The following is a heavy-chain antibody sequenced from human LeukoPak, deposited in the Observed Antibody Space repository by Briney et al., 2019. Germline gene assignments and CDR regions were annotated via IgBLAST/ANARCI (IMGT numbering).Heavy chain of an antibody. CDR2: ISSSGSTI. CDR3: ARDLRYYYYMDV. J-gene: IGHJ6*03. V-gene: IGHV3-11*01. Sequence: GGSLRLSCAASGFTFSDYYMSWIRQAPGKELEWGSYISSSGSTIYYADSVKGRFTISRDNAKNSLYLQMNSLRAEDTAVYYCARDLRYYYYMDVWGKGTTVTVSS. CDR1: GFTFSDYY.